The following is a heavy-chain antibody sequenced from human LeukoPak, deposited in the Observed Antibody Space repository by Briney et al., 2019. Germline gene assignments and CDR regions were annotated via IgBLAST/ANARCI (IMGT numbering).Heavy chain of an antibody. CDR2: IYPGDSDT. V-gene: IGHV5-51*01. J-gene: IGHJ4*02. CDR1: GYSFTSYW. CDR3: ASARPAFGEEGDY. Sequence: HGESLKISCRGSGYSFTSYWIGWVRQMPGKGLEWRGIIYPGDSDTRYSPSFQGQVTISADKSISTAYLQWSSLKASDTAMYHCASARPAFGEEGDYWGQGTLVTVSS. D-gene: IGHD3-10*01.